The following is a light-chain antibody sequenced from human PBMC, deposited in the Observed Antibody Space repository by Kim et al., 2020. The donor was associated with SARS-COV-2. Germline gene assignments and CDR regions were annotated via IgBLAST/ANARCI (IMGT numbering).Light chain of an antibody. CDR2: DTS. Sequence: DIQMTQSPSSLSTSVGDRVTISCRASEYIFIFLNWYQQKPGKPPKVLLYDTSTLHTGVPSRFSGSGSGTNFTLTINSLQPEDFATYYCQQSYYLPYTFGQGTKLEI. CDR3: QQSYYLPYT. CDR1: EYIFIF. V-gene: IGKV1-39*01. J-gene: IGKJ2*01.